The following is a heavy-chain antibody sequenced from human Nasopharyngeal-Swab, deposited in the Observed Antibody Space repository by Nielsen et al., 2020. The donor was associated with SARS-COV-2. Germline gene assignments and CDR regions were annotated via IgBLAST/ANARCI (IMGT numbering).Heavy chain of an antibody. CDR1: GFTFNSYA. D-gene: IGHD2-21*02. CDR2: ISYDGSNK. V-gene: IGHV3-30-3*01. J-gene: IGHJ4*02. Sequence: GESLKISCAASGFTFNSYAMHWVRQAPGKGLEWVAVISYDGSNKYYADSVKGRFTISRDNSKNTLYLQMNSLRAEDTAVYYCARDLDLYCGGDCSTWGGLDYWGQGTLVTVSS. CDR3: ARDLDLYCGGDCSTWGGLDY.